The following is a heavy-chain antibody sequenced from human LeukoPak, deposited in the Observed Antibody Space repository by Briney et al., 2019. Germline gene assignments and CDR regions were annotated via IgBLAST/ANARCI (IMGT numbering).Heavy chain of an antibody. Sequence: GESLKISCKGSGYSFTSYWIGWVRQMPGKGLEWMGIIYPGDSDTRYSPSFQGQVTISADKPISTAYLQWSSLKASDTAMYYCARRSGSGWYSYYFDYWGQGTLVTVSS. CDR3: ARRSGSGWYSYYFDY. CDR2: IYPGDSDT. CDR1: GYSFTSYW. D-gene: IGHD6-19*01. J-gene: IGHJ4*02. V-gene: IGHV5-51*01.